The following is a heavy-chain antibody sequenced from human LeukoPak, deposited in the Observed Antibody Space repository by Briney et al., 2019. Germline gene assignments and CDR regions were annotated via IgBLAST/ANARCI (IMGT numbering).Heavy chain of an antibody. V-gene: IGHV4-59*11. D-gene: IGHD6-6*01. CDR2: IYYSGST. J-gene: IGHJ4*02. Sequence: NPSETLSLTCTVSGGSISSHYWSWIRQPPGKGLEWIGYIYYSGSTNYNPSLKSRVTISVDTSKNQFSLKLSSVTAADTAVYYCARDQGSLSWFDYWGQGTLVTVSS. CDR1: GGSISSHY. CDR3: ARDQGSLSWFDY.